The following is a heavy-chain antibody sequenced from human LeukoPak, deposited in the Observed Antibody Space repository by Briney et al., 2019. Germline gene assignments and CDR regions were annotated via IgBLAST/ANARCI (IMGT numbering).Heavy chain of an antibody. J-gene: IGHJ4*02. Sequence: GGSLRLSCAASGFTFSSYAMHWVRQAPGKGLEWVAVISYDGSNKYYADSVKGRFTISRDNSKNTLYLQMNSLRAEDTAVYYCARDLPSHWGQGTLVTVSS. CDR3: ARDLPSH. V-gene: IGHV3-30-3*01. CDR1: GFTFSSYA. CDR2: ISYDGSNK.